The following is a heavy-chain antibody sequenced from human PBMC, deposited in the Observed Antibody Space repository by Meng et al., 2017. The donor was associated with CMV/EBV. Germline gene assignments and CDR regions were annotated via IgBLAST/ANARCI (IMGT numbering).Heavy chain of an antibody. CDR3: ARGPTMPQLVLRY. Sequence: VALVESGGGLVQPGVSLRRSCAASGFTFSSYWMHWVRQAPGKGLVWVSRINSDGSSTSYADSMKGQFTISRDNAKNTLYLQMNSLRAEDTAVYYCARGPTMPQLVLRYWGQGTLVTVSS. CDR1: GFTFSSYW. CDR2: INSDGSST. D-gene: IGHD6-6*01. V-gene: IGHV3/OR16-13*01. J-gene: IGHJ4*02.